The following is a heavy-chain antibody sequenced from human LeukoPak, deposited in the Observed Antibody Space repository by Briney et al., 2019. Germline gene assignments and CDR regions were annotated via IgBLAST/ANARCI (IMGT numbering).Heavy chain of an antibody. CDR2: INPNGGDI. V-gene: IGHV1-46*01. CDR1: GYTHTNYY. Sequence: ASVKVSCKASGYTHTNYYMHWVRQAPGQGLQWMGIINPNGGDISYAQELQGRVTMTSDTSASTVYLELSSLRSDETAVYYCAREGSGYSGAHEGFDYWGQGTLVTVSS. D-gene: IGHD6-19*01. CDR3: AREGSGYSGAHEGFDY. J-gene: IGHJ4*02.